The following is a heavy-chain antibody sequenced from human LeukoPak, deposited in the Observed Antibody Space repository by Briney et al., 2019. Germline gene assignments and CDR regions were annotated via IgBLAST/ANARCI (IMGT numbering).Heavy chain of an antibody. CDR1: GGTFSSYA. Sequence: SVKVSCKASGGTFSSYAISWVRQAPGQGLEWMGGIIPIFGTANYAQKFQGRVTITTDESTSTAYMELSSLRSEDTAVYYCARSRYCSGYFCYFDYWGQGTLVTVSS. CDR2: IIPIFGTA. D-gene: IGHD2-15*01. CDR3: ARSRYCSGYFCYFDY. V-gene: IGHV1-69*05. J-gene: IGHJ4*02.